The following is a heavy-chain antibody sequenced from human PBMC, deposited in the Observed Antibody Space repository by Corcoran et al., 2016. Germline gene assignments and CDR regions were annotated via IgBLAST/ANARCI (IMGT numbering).Heavy chain of an antibody. CDR3: ARMKAVAGTRIYYYYYGMDV. CDR2: IDWDDDK. J-gene: IGHJ6*02. V-gene: IGHV2-70*01. CDR1: GFSLSTSGMC. D-gene: IGHD6-19*01. Sequence: QVTLRESGPALVKPTQTLTLTCTFSGFSLSTSGMCVSWIRQPPGKALEWLALIDWDDDKYYSTSLKTRLTISKDTSKNQVVLTMTNMDPVETATYYCARMKAVAGTRIYYYYYGMDVWGQGTTVTVSS.